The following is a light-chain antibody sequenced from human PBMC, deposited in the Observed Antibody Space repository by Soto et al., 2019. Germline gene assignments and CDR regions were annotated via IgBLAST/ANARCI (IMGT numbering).Light chain of an antibody. CDR2: GNS. CDR3: QSYDSSLSGSNV. CDR1: SSNIGAGYD. V-gene: IGLV1-40*01. J-gene: IGLJ1*01. Sequence: QSVLTQPPSVSGAPGQRVTISCTGSSSNIGAGYDVHWYQQLPGTAPKLLIYGNSNRPSGVPDRFSGSKSGTSASLANTGLQAEDEADYYCQSYDSSLSGSNVFGTGTKVTVL.